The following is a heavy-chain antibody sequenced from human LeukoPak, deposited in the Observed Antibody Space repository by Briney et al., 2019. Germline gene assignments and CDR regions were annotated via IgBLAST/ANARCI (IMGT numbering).Heavy chain of an antibody. V-gene: IGHV3-9*01. CDR3: AKGSWGSYRYYFDY. CDR1: GFTFDDYA. J-gene: IGHJ4*02. Sequence: PGGSLRLSCAASGFTFDDYAMHWVRQAPGKGLEWVSGISWNSGSIGYADSVKGRFTISRDNAKNSLYLQMNSLRAEDTALYYCAKGSWGSYRYYFDYWGQGTLVTVSS. CDR2: ISWNSGSI. D-gene: IGHD3-16*02.